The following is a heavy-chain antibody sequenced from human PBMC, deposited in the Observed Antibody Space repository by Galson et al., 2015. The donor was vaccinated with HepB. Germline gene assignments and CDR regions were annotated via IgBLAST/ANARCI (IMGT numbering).Heavy chain of an antibody. CDR2: THDDGKNN. CDR1: GFSFSSYG. V-gene: IGHV3-30*02. Sequence: SLRLSCAASGFSFSSYGMHWVRQAPGKGLEWVAFTHDDGKNNYYGDSVKGRFTVSRDNSKNTLYLQMNSLRAEDTAIYYCGREHSNSWLYVGVWGKGIAVTVSS. D-gene: IGHD6-13*01. CDR3: GREHSNSWLYVGV. J-gene: IGHJ6*03.